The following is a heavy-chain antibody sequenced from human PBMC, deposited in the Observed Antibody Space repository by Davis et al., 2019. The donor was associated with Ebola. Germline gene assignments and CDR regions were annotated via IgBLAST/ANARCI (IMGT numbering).Heavy chain of an antibody. Sequence: GESLKISCAASGFTFSSYTMNWVRQAPGKGLEWVSTINASRDTHYADSVKGRFIISRDDSRSTVFLQMSALRAEDTALYYCTTRLVHHFDYWGRGTLVTVSS. J-gene: IGHJ4*02. D-gene: IGHD3-9*01. V-gene: IGHV3-23*01. CDR3: TTRLVHHFDY. CDR1: GFTFSSYT. CDR2: INASRDT.